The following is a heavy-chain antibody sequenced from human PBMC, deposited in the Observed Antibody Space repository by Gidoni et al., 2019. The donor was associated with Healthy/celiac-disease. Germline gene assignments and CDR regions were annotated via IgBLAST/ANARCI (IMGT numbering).Heavy chain of an antibody. V-gene: IGHV3-21*01. CDR1: GFTFSGYS. D-gene: IGHD3-10*01. Sequence: EVQLVESGGGLGKPGGSRRLSCAASGFTFSGYSMNWVRQAPGKGLEWVSSIRSSGSTIYYADSVKGRFTISRDNAKNSLYLQMNSLRAEDTAVYYCVRITMVRGVIIWYAFDIWGQGTMVTVSS. CDR3: VRITMVRGVIIWYAFDI. CDR2: IRSSGSTI. J-gene: IGHJ3*02.